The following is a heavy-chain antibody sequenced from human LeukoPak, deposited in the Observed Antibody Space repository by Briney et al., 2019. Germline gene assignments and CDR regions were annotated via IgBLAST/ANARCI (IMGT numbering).Heavy chain of an antibody. CDR1: GFSLNTSGVG. CDR2: IYWDDDK. J-gene: IGHJ4*02. Sequence: SGPTLVNPTQTLTLTCTFSGFSLNTSGVGVGWIRQPPGKALEWLAVIYWDDDKRYSPSLKSRITITKDTSRNQVVITMTNMAPVNTGTYSCVQRTTMVGGFITAGFVSGGREPPAPVSS. CDR3: VQRTTMVGGFITAGFVS. V-gene: IGHV2-5*02. D-gene: IGHD3-10*01.